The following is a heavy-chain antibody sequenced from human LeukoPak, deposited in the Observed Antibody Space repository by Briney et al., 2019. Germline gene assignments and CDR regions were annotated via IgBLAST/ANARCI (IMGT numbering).Heavy chain of an antibody. CDR1: GFTFSSYS. D-gene: IGHD3-22*01. CDR2: ISSSSSYI. Sequence: GGSLRLSCAASGFTFSSYSMNWVRQAPGKGLEWVSSISSSSSYIYYADSVKGRFTISRDNAKNSLYLQMNSLRAEDTAVYYCAKSGSTYYYDSSGYYYASPTDYWGQGTLVTVSS. V-gene: IGHV3-21*04. CDR3: AKSGSTYYYDSSGYYYASPTDY. J-gene: IGHJ4*02.